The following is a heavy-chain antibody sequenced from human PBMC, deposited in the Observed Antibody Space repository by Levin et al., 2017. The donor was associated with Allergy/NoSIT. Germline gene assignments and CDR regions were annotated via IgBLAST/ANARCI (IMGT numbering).Heavy chain of an antibody. J-gene: IGHJ3*02. CDR3: AKYISSQGSPYAFDI. D-gene: IGHD3-9*01. V-gene: IGHV3-23*01. CDR2: LTSNSANT. Sequence: SCAASGFIFSDYAMSWVRQAPGQGLRWVSSLTSNSANTYYATSVKGRFTISRDNSRNTLYLHMSSLGAEDTAVYYCAKYISSQGSPYAFDIWGQGTVVTVSS. CDR1: GFIFSDYA.